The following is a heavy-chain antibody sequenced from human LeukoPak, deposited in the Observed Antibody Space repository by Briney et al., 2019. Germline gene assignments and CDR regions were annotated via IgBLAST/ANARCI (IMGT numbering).Heavy chain of an antibody. V-gene: IGHV3-23*01. CDR1: GFTFRTYA. CDR3: AKDYYDSGSSSNHFDY. D-gene: IGHD3-10*01. CDR2: ISGSGDST. Sequence: PGGSLRLSCAASGFTFRTYAMSWVRQAPGKGLEWVSTISGSGDSTYYADSVKGRFSISRDDSKNTLYLQMISLRVEDTAIYYCAKDYYDSGSSSNHFDYWGQGTLVTVSS. J-gene: IGHJ4*02.